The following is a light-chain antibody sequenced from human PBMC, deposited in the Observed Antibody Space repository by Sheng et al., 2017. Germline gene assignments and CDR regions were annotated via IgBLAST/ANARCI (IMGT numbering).Light chain of an antibody. Sequence: DIQLTQSPSFLSASVGDRVTITCRASQGISSYLAWYQQKPGKAPKLLIYAASTLQSRGSRSRFSGSGSGTEFTLTISSLQPEDFATYYCQQLNSYPMYTFGQGTKLEIK. V-gene: IGKV1-9*01. J-gene: IGKJ2*01. CDR2: AAS. CDR3: QQLNSYPMYT. CDR1: QGISSY.